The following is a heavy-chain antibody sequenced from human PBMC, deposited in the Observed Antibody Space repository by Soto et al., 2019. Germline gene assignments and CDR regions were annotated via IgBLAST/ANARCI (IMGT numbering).Heavy chain of an antibody. D-gene: IGHD6-13*01. CDR2: ISWNSGSI. V-gene: IGHV3-9*01. CDR1: GFIFEDYA. CDR3: ATDSPSSSWHFAF. Sequence: GGSLRLSCAASGFIFEDYAMHWVRQAPGKGLEWVSGISWNSGSIGYADSVKGRFTISRDNAKNSLYLQIHSLRNEDTAVYYCATDSPSSSWHFAFWGQGTLVTVSS. J-gene: IGHJ4*02.